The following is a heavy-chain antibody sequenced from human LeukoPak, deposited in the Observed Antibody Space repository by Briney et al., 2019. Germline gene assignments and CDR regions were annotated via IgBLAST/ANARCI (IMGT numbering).Heavy chain of an antibody. V-gene: IGHV4-31*03. J-gene: IGHJ2*01. CDR2: IYYSGST. CDR3: ARDPEVDSSGYYYGYFDL. Sequence: PSETLSLTCTVPGGSISSGGYYWSWIRQHPGKGLEWIGYIYYSGSTYYNPSLKSRVTISVDTSKNQFSLKLSSVTAADTAVYYCARDPEVDSSGYYYGYFDLWGRGTLVTVSS. D-gene: IGHD3-22*01. CDR1: GGSISSGGYY.